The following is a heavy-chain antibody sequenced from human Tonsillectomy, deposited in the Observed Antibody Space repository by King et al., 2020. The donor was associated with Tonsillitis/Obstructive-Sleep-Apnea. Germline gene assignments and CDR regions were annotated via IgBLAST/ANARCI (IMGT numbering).Heavy chain of an antibody. V-gene: IGHV4-4*02. D-gene: IGHD3-3*01. Sequence: QLQESGPGLVKPSGTLSLTFAVSGGSIISSNWWSWVRQPPGKGLEWIGEIYHSGSTNYNPCLKSPCTKSVDKSKNQFSLKLSPVTAADTAVYYCARSTPLTILGPENTSWFDPWGQGTLVTVSS. J-gene: IGHJ5*02. CDR1: GGSIISSNW. CDR2: IYHSGST. CDR3: ARSTPLTILGPENTSWFDP.